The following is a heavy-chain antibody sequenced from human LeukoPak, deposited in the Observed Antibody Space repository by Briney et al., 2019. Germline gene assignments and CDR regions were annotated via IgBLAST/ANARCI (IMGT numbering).Heavy chain of an antibody. CDR2: INPDNGDT. CDR3: ARVATYYYDSGNYRCSYSYMDV. V-gene: IGHV1-2*02. D-gene: IGHD3-22*01. Sequence: GASVKVSCKASGYILSGYHMHWVRQAPGQGLEWMGWINPDNGDTNPAQQFQGRVTMTRDTSISTAYMELSRLRSDDTAVYYCARVATYYYDSGNYRCSYSYMDVWGKGTTVTVSS. J-gene: IGHJ6*03. CDR1: GYILSGYH.